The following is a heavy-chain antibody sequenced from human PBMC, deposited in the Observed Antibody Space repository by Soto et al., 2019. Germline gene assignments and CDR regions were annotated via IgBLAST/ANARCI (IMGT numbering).Heavy chain of an antibody. CDR3: XXXXXXAVDY. CDR1: GYTFTSXX. J-gene: IGHJ4*02. V-gene: IGHV1-8*01. D-gene: IGHD1-26*01. CDR2: MNPNSGNT. Sequence: QVQLVQSGAEVKKPGASVKVSCKASGYTFTSXXXNWVRQATGQGLEWMGWMNPNSGNTGYAQKXXXXXXXXXXXXXXXXXXXXXXXXXXXXXXXXXXXXXXXAVDYWGQGTLVTVSS.